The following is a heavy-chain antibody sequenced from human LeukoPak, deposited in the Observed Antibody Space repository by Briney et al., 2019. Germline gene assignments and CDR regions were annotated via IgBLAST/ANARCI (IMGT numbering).Heavy chain of an antibody. CDR1: GFTFSSYE. J-gene: IGHJ4*02. D-gene: IGHD3-22*01. CDR3: AKDLGGAMIVVV. CDR2: ISSSGRYI. V-gene: IGHV3-48*03. Sequence: GGSLSLSRAASGFTFSSYETSWVRQAAGKGRELHTYISSSGRYITYALSGTGPLTISRDNYKNTLYLQMNSLRAEDTAIYYCAKDLGGAMIVVVGGQGTLVTVSS.